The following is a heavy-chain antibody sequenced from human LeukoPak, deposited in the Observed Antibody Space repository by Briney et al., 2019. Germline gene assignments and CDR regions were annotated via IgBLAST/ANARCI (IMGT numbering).Heavy chain of an antibody. D-gene: IGHD2-15*01. Sequence: GGSLRLSCAASGFTFSSYGMPWVRQAPGKGLDWVAVIWHDGSKKYYVDSVKGRFTISRDNSKNTLYLQMNSLRAEDTAVYFCARARFCSSGSCPYDFGVDVWGQGTTVTVSS. CDR2: IWHDGSKK. CDR1: GFTFSSYG. CDR3: ARARFCSSGSCPYDFGVDV. V-gene: IGHV3-33*01. J-gene: IGHJ6*02.